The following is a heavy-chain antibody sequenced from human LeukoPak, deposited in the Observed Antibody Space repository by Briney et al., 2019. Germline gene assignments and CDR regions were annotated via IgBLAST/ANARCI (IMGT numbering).Heavy chain of an antibody. D-gene: IGHD1-26*01. CDR2: INPNSGGT. CDR1: GYTFTGYY. CDR3: ARDPIMGAAYNWFDP. Sequence: ASVKVSCKASGYTFTGYYMHWVRQAPGQGLEWMGWINPNSGGTNYAQKFQGRVTMTRDTSISTAYMELSRLRSDDTAVYYCARDPIMGAAYNWFDPWGQGTLVTVSS. J-gene: IGHJ5*02. V-gene: IGHV1-2*02.